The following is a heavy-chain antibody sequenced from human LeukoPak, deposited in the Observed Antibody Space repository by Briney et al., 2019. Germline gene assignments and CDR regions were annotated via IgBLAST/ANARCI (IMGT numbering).Heavy chain of an antibody. CDR3: AKFHATWYGDT. V-gene: IGHV5-51*01. J-gene: IGHJ4*02. D-gene: IGHD6-13*01. CDR2: IYPGNSHT. Sequence: GESLKISGQASEYNLATYWFARSGQMPGRGLKWMGIIYPGNSHTRYSPSFQGQVTISADTSISTAYLHWSSLQSSDTAMYYCAKFHATWYGDTWGQGTLVTVSS. CDR1: EYNLATYW.